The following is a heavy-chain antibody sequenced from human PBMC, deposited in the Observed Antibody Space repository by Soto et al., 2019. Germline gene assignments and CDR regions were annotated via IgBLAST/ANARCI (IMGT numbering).Heavy chain of an antibody. CDR3: ARTSSSWTWLGYSYGMDV. Sequence: QLQLQESGSGLVKPSQTLSLTCAVSGGSISSGGYSWSWIRQPPGKGLEWIGYIYHSGSTYYNPSLKSRVTISVDRSKNQFSLKLSSVTAADTAVYYCARTSSSWTWLGYSYGMDVWGQGTTVTVSS. CDR1: GGSISSGGYS. D-gene: IGHD6-13*01. CDR2: IYHSGST. V-gene: IGHV4-30-2*01. J-gene: IGHJ6*02.